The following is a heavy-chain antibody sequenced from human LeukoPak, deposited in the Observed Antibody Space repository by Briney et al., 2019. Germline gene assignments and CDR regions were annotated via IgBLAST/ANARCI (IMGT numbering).Heavy chain of an antibody. J-gene: IGHJ3*02. D-gene: IGHD2-2*01. CDR1: GYSFTSYW. V-gene: IGHV5-51*01. Sequence: GESLKISCKGSGYSFTSYWIGWVRQMPGKGLEWMGIIYPGDSDTRYSPSFQGQVTISADKSISTAYLQWSSLKASDTAMYYCARPIPDDCSSTSCSEDTAFDIWGQGTMVTVSS. CDR3: ARPIPDDCSSTSCSEDTAFDI. CDR2: IYPGDSDT.